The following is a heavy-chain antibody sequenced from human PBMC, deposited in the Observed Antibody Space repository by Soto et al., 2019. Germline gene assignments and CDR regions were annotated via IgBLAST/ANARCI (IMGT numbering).Heavy chain of an antibody. CDR1: GGSISSSSYY. J-gene: IGHJ4*02. CDR2: IYYSGST. V-gene: IGHV4-39*01. CDR3: ARHRAQDGRGVIYY. Sequence: PETLSLTCTVSGGSISSSSYYWGWIRQPPGKGLEWIGSIYYSGSTYYNPSLKSRVTISVDTSRNQFSLKLSSVTAADTAVYYCARHRAQDGRGVIYYWGQGTLVTVSS. D-gene: IGHD3-3*01.